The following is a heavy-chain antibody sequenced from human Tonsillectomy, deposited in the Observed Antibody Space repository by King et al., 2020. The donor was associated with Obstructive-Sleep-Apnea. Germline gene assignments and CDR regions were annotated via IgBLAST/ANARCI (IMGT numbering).Heavy chain of an antibody. J-gene: IGHJ4*02. V-gene: IGHV3-43*01. CDR2: ISCDGGST. CDR3: AKAYYYGSGSYYDY. D-gene: IGHD3-10*01. CDR1: GFTFDDYT. Sequence: VQLVQSGGVVVQPGGSLRLSCAASGFTFDDYTMHWVRQAPGKGLEWVSLISCDGGSTYYADSVKGRVTISRDNSKNSLYLQMNSLRTEDTALYYCAKAYYYGSGSYYDYWGQGTLVTVSS.